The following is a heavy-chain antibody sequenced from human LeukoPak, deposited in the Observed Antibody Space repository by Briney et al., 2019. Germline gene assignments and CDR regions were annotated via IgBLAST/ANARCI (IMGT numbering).Heavy chain of an antibody. CDR3: VKSPGSGWPV. D-gene: IGHD6-19*01. Sequence: GGSLRLSCAASGFTFSSFAMHWVRQAPGKGLEYLSAIYSDGSRTYYADSVKGRFTISRDDSKNTLYFEMSSLRVEDTAVYYCVKSPGSGWPVWGQGTLLTVSS. J-gene: IGHJ4*02. CDR1: GFTFSSFA. V-gene: IGHV3-64D*06. CDR2: IYSDGSRT.